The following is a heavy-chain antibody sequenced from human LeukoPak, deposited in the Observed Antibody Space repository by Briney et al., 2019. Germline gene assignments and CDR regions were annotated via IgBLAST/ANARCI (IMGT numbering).Heavy chain of an antibody. D-gene: IGHD3-10*02. J-gene: IGHJ6*03. Sequence: PSETLSLTCTVSGGSISSYYWSWIRQPAGKGLEWIGRIYTSGSTNYNPSLKSRVTMSVDTSKNQFSLKLSSVTAADTAVYYCARCPGFYWYYYYYMDVWGKGTTVTVSS. CDR3: ARCPGFYWYYYYYMDV. CDR2: IYTSGST. V-gene: IGHV4-4*07. CDR1: GGSISSYY.